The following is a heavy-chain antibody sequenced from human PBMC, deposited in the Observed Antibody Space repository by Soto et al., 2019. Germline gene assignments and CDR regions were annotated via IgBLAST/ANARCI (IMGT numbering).Heavy chain of an antibody. D-gene: IGHD1-7*01. Sequence: GGSLRLSCAASGFTFSGYAVSWVRQAPGKGLEWVSTISGSGGSTYYADSVKGRFTISRDNAKNSLYLQMNSLRDEDTAVYYCARSPVNELYISDYWGQGTLVTVSS. CDR2: ISGSGGST. CDR3: ARSPVNELYISDY. V-gene: IGHV3-23*01. J-gene: IGHJ4*02. CDR1: GFTFSGYA.